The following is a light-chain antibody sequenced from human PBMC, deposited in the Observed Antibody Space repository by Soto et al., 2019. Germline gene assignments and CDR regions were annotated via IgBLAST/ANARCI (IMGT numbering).Light chain of an antibody. CDR1: QSVGTY. V-gene: IGKV3-11*01. J-gene: IGKJ1*01. CDR3: QQRSNRPPCT. Sequence: EMVLTQSPATLSLSPGERATLSCRASQSVGTYLAWYQQKPGQAPRLLIYDASNRATGIPARFSGSGSGTDFTLTTSSLQPEAFAVYYCQQRSNRPPCTFGQGTKVEV. CDR2: DAS.